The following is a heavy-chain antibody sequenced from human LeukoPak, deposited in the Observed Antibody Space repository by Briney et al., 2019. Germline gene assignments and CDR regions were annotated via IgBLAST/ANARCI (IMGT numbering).Heavy chain of an antibody. J-gene: IGHJ4*02. Sequence: GGSLRLSCAASGFTFSSYWMSWVRQAPGKGLEWVANIKQDGSEKYYVDSVKGRFTISRDNAKNSLYLQMNSLRAEDTAVYYCASLITFGGVIDSENTDYWGQGTLVTVSS. CDR1: GFTFSSYW. D-gene: IGHD3-16*02. CDR3: ASLITFGGVIDSENTDY. V-gene: IGHV3-7*01. CDR2: IKQDGSEK.